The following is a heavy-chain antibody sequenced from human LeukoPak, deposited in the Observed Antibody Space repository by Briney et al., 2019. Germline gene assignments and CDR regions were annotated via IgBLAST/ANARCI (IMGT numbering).Heavy chain of an antibody. V-gene: IGHV4-61*02. D-gene: IGHD3-10*01. CDR1: GGSISSGSYY. J-gene: IGHJ6*02. CDR3: ARVGLLWFGGREGYYGMDV. Sequence: SETLSVTCTVSGGSISSGSYYWSWIRQPAGKGLEWIGRIYTSGSTNYNPSLKSRVTISVDTSKNQFSPKLSSVTAADTAVYYCARVGLLWFGGREGYYGMDVWGQGTTVAVSS. CDR2: IYTSGST.